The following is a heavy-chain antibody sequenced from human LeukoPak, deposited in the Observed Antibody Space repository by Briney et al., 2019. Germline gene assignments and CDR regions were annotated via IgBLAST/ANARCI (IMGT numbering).Heavy chain of an antibody. CDR2: LNSDGTNT. Sequence: GGSLRLSCAASGFTFSSYWMHWVRQAPGKGLVWVSRLNSDGTNTYHADSVKGRVTISRDNAKNTVYLEMNSLRAEDTAVYYCARGTAAGSAFDIWGQGTMVTVSS. J-gene: IGHJ3*02. V-gene: IGHV3-74*01. CDR3: ARGTAAGSAFDI. D-gene: IGHD6-13*01. CDR1: GFTFSSYW.